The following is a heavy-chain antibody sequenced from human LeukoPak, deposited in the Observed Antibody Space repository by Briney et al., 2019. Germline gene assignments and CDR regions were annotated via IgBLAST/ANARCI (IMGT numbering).Heavy chain of an antibody. J-gene: IGHJ4*02. CDR2: IFGSSST. D-gene: IGHD6-13*01. CDR3: ARIGAGSSRDY. Sequence: AGSLRLSCAASGFTFSNIAMTWVRQGPGKGLKWVLSIFGSSSTYYPDPLKGRFTISRDNAKSSLYLQINSLRAEVTAVYYCARIGAGSSRDYWGRGTLVSVSS. V-gene: IGHV3-21*01. CDR1: GFTFSNIA.